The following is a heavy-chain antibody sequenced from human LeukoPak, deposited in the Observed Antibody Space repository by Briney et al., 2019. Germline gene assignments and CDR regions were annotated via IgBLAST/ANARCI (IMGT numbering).Heavy chain of an antibody. CDR2: INPNSGGT. V-gene: IGHV1-2*02. CDR1: GGTFSSYA. Sequence: GASVKVSCKASGGTFSSYAISWVRQAPGQGLEWMGWINPNSGGTNYAQKFQGRVTMTRDTSISTAYMELSRLRSDDTAVYYCAGDGYKDAFDIWGQGTMVTVSS. D-gene: IGHD5-24*01. CDR3: AGDGYKDAFDI. J-gene: IGHJ3*02.